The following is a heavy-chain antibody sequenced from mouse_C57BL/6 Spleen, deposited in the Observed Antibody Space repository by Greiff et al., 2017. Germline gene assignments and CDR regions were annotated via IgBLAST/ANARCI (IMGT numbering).Heavy chain of an antibody. V-gene: IGHV1-15*01. Sequence: QVQLQQSGAELVRPGASVTLSCKASGYTFTDYDMHWVKQTPVHGLEWIGVIDPETGGTASNQKFKGKARLAADKSSSTAYRALRSLTSEDSAVYYCTRAGIYYGNYEDYDDWGQGTTLTVSS. CDR3: TRAGIYYGNYEDYDD. J-gene: IGHJ2*01. D-gene: IGHD2-1*01. CDR2: IDPETGGT. CDR1: GYTFTDYD.